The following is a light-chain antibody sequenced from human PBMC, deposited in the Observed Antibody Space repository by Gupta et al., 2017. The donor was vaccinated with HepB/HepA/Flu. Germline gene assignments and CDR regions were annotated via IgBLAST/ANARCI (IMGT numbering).Light chain of an antibody. J-gene: IGLJ2*01. CDR3: SSYTSSSTLV. Sequence: QSXLTXPASVSGSXXQSNTISCSGTSSDVGAYNYVSWYQQHPGKAPKLMIYDVSNRPSGVSNRFSGSKSGNTASLTISGLQAEDEADYYCSSYTSSSTLVFGGGTKLTVL. V-gene: IGLV2-14*01. CDR2: DVS. CDR1: SSDVGAYNY.